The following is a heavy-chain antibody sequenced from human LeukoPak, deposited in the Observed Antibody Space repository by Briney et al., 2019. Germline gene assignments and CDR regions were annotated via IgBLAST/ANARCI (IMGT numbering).Heavy chain of an antibody. J-gene: IGHJ4*02. CDR1: GFTFSSYG. D-gene: IGHD3-22*01. CDR3: ARGYYYYSSGYSYYFDY. V-gene: IGHV3-33*01. Sequence: GGSLRLSCAASGFTFSSYGMHWVRQAPGKGLEWVAVIWYDGSNKYYADSVKGRSTISRDNSKNTLYLQMNSLRAEDTAVYYCARGYYYYSSGYSYYFDYWGQGTLVTVSS. CDR2: IWYDGSNK.